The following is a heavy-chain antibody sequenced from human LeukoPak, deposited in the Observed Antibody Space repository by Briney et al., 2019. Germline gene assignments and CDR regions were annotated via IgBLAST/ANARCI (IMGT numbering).Heavy chain of an antibody. J-gene: IGHJ4*02. D-gene: IGHD1-1*01. Sequence: SGGSLRLSCAASGFIFSNYGMHWVRQAPGKGLEWVAVISYDGSNKYYADSVKGRFTISRDNSRNMLYLQMNSLRAEDTAVYYTTRDWNDLDYWGQGTLVTVPS. CDR1: GFIFSNYG. CDR3: TRDWNDLDY. CDR2: ISYDGSNK. V-gene: IGHV3-30*03.